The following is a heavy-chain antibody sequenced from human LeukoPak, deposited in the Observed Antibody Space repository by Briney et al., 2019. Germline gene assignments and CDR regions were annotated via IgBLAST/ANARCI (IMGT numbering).Heavy chain of an antibody. D-gene: IGHD3-22*01. CDR2: IYPGDSDT. Sequence: GESLKISCKGSGYSFTSYWIGWVRQMPGKGLEWMGIIYPGDSDTRYSPSFQGQVTISADKSISTAYLQWSSLKASDTAMYYCAREVTYYYDSSGHQYGGNWFDPWGQGTLVTVSS. J-gene: IGHJ5*02. V-gene: IGHV5-51*01. CDR3: AREVTYYYDSSGHQYGGNWFDP. CDR1: GYSFTSYW.